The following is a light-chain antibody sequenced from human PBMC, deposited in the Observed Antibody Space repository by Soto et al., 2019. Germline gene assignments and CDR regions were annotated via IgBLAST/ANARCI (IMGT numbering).Light chain of an antibody. CDR1: QSVKTF. J-gene: IGKJ5*01. V-gene: IGKV3-15*01. CDR3: QQYNNWPPIT. Sequence: EIVLTQSPATVSLSPGESATLPCRASQSVKTFLVWYQQKPAQAPRLLIYGASTRATGIPARFSGSGSGTEFTLTISSLQSEDFAVYYCQQYNNWPPITFGQGTRLEIK. CDR2: GAS.